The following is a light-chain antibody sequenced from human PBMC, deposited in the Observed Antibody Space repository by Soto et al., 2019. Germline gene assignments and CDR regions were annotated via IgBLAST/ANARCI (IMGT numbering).Light chain of an antibody. CDR2: AAS. CDR3: QKYSSVPV. V-gene: IGKV1-27*01. Sequence: DIQMTQSPTSLSASVGDRVTITCRASQGIRNYVAWYQQIPGKAPKLLIYAASTLQSWVPSRFSGSGSGTAFTLTINGLQPEDVATYSCQKYSSVPVFGPGTKVEIK. J-gene: IGKJ3*01. CDR1: QGIRNY.